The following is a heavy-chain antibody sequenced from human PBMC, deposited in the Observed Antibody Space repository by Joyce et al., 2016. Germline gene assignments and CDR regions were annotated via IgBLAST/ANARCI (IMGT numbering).Heavy chain of an antibody. V-gene: IGHV3-7*03. CDR2: INQDGSEK. CDR3: VSEGAFLDAFDI. D-gene: IGHD1-26*01. J-gene: IGHJ3*02. Sequence: EVQLVESGGGLVQPGGSLRVSCAAAEFTFTNHWMSWVRQAPGNGLEWVANINQDGSEKYYVDSLKGRFTISRDNAKNSPYLQMDSLRAEDTAVYYCVSEGAFLDAFDIWGQGTMVAVSS. CDR1: EFTFTNHW.